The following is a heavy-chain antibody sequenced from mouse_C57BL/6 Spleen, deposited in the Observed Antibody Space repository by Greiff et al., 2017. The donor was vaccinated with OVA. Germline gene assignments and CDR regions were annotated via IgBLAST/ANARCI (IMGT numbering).Heavy chain of an antibody. D-gene: IGHD1-1*01. J-gene: IGHJ3*01. CDR3: ARVVTTGRAWFAY. V-gene: IGHV1-53*01. CDR2: INPSNGVT. Sequence: QVQLQQPGTELVKPGASVKLSCKASGYTFTSNWMHWVKQRPGQGLEWIGNINPSNGVTNYDERFKSKATLTVDKSSSTAYMQLSSLTSEDSAVYYCARVVTTGRAWFAYWGQGTLVTDSA. CDR1: GYTFTSNW.